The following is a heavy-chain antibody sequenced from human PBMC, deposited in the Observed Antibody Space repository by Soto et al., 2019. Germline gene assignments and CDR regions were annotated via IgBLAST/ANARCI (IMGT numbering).Heavy chain of an antibody. J-gene: IGHJ6*02. CDR3: AAGDKTSYYYYGMDV. CDR2: MNPNSGNT. Sequence: QVQLVQSGAEVKKPGASVKVSCKASGYTFTSYDINWVRQATGQGLEWMGWMNPNSGNTGYAQKFQGRVTMTRNTSISTAYMELSSLRSEATAVYYCAAGDKTSYYYYGMDVWGQGTTVTVFS. V-gene: IGHV1-8*01. CDR1: GYTFTSYD. D-gene: IGHD3-10*01.